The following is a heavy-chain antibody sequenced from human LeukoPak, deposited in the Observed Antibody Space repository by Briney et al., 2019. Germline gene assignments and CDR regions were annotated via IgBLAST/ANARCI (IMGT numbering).Heavy chain of an antibody. D-gene: IGHD3-10*01. CDR1: GFTFSSYG. Sequence: GGSLRLSCAASGFTFSSYGMSWVRQAPGKGLEWVSYISTSGNSIYYADSVKGRFTISRDNAKNSLSLQMNSLRAEDTALYYCARGHYGLDYWGQGTLVTVSS. V-gene: IGHV3-48*04. CDR2: ISTSGNSI. J-gene: IGHJ4*02. CDR3: ARGHYGLDY.